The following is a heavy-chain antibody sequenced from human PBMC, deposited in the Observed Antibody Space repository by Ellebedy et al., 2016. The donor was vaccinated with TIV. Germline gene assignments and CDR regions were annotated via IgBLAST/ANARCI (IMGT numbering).Heavy chain of an antibody. D-gene: IGHD3-10*01. CDR3: ARHGLSGIPAVDY. CDR2: ITHSGST. Sequence: MPSETLSLTCAVYGGSFSGYYWSWIRQPPGKGLEWIGEITHSGSTNYNPSLKSRVTISVDTSKNQFSLKLSSVTAADTAVYYCARHGLSGIPAVDYWGQGTLVTVSS. V-gene: IGHV4-34*01. J-gene: IGHJ4*02. CDR1: GGSFSGYY.